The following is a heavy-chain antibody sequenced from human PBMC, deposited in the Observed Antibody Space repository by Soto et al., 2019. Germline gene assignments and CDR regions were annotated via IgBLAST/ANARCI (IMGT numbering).Heavy chain of an antibody. Sequence: EVQLLESGGGLVQPGGSLRLSCAASGFTFSSYAMSWVRQAPGKGLEWVSAISGSGGSTYYADSVKGRFTISRDNSKNTLYLQMNSLRAEDTAVYYCAKDLWDSSSYYYYGMDVWGQGTTVTVSS. CDR3: AKDLWDSSSYYYYGMDV. CDR1: GFTFSSYA. CDR2: ISGSGGST. J-gene: IGHJ6*02. D-gene: IGHD6-6*01. V-gene: IGHV3-23*01.